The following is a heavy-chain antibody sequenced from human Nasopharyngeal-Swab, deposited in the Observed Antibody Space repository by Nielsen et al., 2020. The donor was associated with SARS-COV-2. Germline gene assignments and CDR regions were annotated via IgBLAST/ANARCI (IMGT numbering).Heavy chain of an antibody. D-gene: IGHD6-13*01. J-gene: IGHJ5*02. CDR2: IYYSGST. Sequence: WIRQPPGKGLEWIGSIYYSGSTYYNPSLKSRVTISVDTSKNQFSLKLRSVTAADTAVYYCARDLDSSSWFNWFDPWGRGTLVTVSS. CDR3: ARDLDSSSWFNWFDP. V-gene: IGHV4-39*07.